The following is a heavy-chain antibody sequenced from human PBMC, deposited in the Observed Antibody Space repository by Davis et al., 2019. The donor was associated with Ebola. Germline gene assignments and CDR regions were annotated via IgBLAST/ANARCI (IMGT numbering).Heavy chain of an antibody. J-gene: IGHJ3*01. CDR1: GFTFSSYW. Sequence: GESLKISCAASGFTFSSYWMSWVRQAPGKGLEWVANIKQDGSEKYYVDSVKGRFTIPRDNSESTLYLQMSSLRTEDTAVYFCAKTRSDWWNDALDLWGQGTKVTVSS. CDR3: AKTRSDWWNDALDL. CDR2: IKQDGSEK. D-gene: IGHD6-19*01. V-gene: IGHV3-7*01.